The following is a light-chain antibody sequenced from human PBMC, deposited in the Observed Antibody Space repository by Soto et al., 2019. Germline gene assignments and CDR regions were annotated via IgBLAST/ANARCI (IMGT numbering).Light chain of an antibody. V-gene: IGLV2-11*01. CDR1: SSDVGDYNS. J-gene: IGLJ1*01. CDR2: GVS. CDR3: CSYVGGYSYV. Sequence: QSALTQPRSVSGSPGQSVTVSCIGTSSDVGDYNSVSWYQQLPGKAPKLMIYGVSNRPSGVPDRFSGSKSGNTASLTISGLQAEDEADYYCCSYVGGYSYVFGIGTKVTVL.